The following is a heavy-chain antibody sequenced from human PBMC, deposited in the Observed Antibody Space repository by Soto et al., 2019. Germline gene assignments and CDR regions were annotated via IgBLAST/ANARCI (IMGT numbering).Heavy chain of an antibody. V-gene: IGHV3-23*01. CDR2: ISGGGGTT. CDR1: GFTFSSYA. J-gene: IGHJ4*02. D-gene: IGHD6-13*01. Sequence: GGSLRLSCAASGFTFSSYAMSWVRQAPGKGLEWVSTISGGGGTTYYADSVKGRFTISRDNSKNTLYLQMNSLRAEDTAVYYCAKNSGYSSSWCADYWGQGTLVXVSS. CDR3: AKNSGYSSSWCADY.